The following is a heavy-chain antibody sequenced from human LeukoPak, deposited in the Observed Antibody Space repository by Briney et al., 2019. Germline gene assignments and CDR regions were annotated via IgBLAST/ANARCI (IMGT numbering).Heavy chain of an antibody. CDR2: IRQDGNEK. V-gene: IGHV3-7*01. CDR1: GFTFNNYW. CDR3: ARDGTAPGLYFDL. J-gene: IGHJ4*01. D-gene: IGHD6-13*01. Sequence: PGGSLRLSCAVSGFTFNNYWMNWVRQAPGKGLEWVASIRQDGNEKSYVDSLKGRFTIFRDNAKNSLYLQMSSLRAEDTAVYYCARDGTAPGLYFDLWGQGTLVTVSS.